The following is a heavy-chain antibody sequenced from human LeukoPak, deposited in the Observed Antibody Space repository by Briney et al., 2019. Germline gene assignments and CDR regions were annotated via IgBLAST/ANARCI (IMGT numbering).Heavy chain of an antibody. J-gene: IGHJ4*02. D-gene: IGHD1-26*01. CDR1: GVSIISYY. CDR2: IYYSGST. V-gene: IGHV4-59*01. CDR3: ARVSGGTYPDY. Sequence: PSETLSLTCTVSGVSIISYYWSWIRQPPGKGLEWIGYIYYSGSTNYNPSLKSRVTISVDTSNNQFSLKLSSVTAADTAVYYCARVSGGTYPDYWGQGTLVTVSP.